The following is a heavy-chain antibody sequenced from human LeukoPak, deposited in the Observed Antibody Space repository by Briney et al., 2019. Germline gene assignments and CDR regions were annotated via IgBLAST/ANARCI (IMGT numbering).Heavy chain of an antibody. CDR1: GGSFSGYY. J-gene: IGHJ4*02. V-gene: IGHV4-34*01. CDR2: INHSGST. CDR3: AIQIIAAAGRRRDY. D-gene: IGHD6-13*01. Sequence: SETLSLTCAVYGGSFSGYYWSWIRQPPGKGLEWIGEINHSGSTNYNPSLKSRVTISVDTSKNQLSLKLSSVTAADTAVYYCAIQIIAAAGRRRDYWGQGTLVTVSS.